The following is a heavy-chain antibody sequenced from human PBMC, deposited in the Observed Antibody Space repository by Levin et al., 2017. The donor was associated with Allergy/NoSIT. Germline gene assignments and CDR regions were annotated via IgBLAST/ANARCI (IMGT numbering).Heavy chain of an antibody. CDR3: ARHSKRVAFDI. Sequence: PSETLSLTCTVSGGSISSYYWSWIRQPPGKGLEWIGYIYYSGSTNYNPSLKSRVTISVDTSKNQFSLKLSSVTAADTAVYYCARHSKRVAFDIWGQGTMVTVSS. CDR1: GGSISSYY. J-gene: IGHJ3*02. V-gene: IGHV4-59*08. CDR2: IYYSGST.